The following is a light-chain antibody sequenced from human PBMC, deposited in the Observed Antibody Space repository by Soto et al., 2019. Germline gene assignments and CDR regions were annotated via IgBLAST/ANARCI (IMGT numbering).Light chain of an antibody. V-gene: IGKV4-1*01. CDR3: QQYYSTPTWT. CDR1: QSVLHGSNNNYY. J-gene: IGKJ1*01. CDR2: WAS. Sequence: DIVMTQSPDSLAVSLGERATINCKSSQSVLHGSNNNYYLAWYQQKPGQPPKLLIYWASTRESGVPDRFSGSGSGTDFTLTINSLQAEDVAVYYCQQYYSTPTWTFGQGTKVEIK.